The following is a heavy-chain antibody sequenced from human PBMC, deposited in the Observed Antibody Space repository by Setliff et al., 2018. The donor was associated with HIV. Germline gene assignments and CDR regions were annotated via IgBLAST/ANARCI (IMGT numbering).Heavy chain of an antibody. D-gene: IGHD3-9*01. J-gene: IGHJ3*02. CDR1: GGSVNSGTYY. CDR3: ARRERYYDILTGRVLDGFGI. CDR2: IYTSGRT. V-gene: IGHV4-61*09. Sequence: KASETLSLTCTVSGGSVNSGTYYWSWIRQPAGKGLEWIGHIYTSGRTNYNPSLKSRVTISVDTSKNHFSLKLSSVTAADTAVYYCARRERYYDILTGRVLDGFGIWGQGTMVTVSS.